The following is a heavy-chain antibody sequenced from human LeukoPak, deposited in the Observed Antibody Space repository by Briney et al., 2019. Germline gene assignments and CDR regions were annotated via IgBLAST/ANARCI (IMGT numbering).Heavy chain of an antibody. J-gene: IGHJ4*02. CDR2: IKQDGSEK. D-gene: IGHD3-16*01. Sequence: GGSLRLSCAASGFTFSSYCMSWVRQAPGKGLEWVANIKQDGSEKYYVDSVKGRFTISRDNAKNSLYLQMNSLRAEDTAVYYCARDKVPPLGYWGQGTLVTVSS. V-gene: IGHV3-7*01. CDR1: GFTFSSYC. CDR3: ARDKVPPLGY.